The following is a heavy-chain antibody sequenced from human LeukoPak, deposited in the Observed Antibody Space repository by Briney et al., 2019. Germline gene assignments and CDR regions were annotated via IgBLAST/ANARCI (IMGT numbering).Heavy chain of an antibody. V-gene: IGHV4-59*01. CDR3: ARMSIYYYMDV. J-gene: IGHJ6*03. CDR2: IYYSGTT. Sequence: PSETLSLTCSVSGASISRYYWSWIRQPPGKGLEWIGYIYYSGTTNYNPSLKSRATISVDTSQNQFSLKLSSVTAADTAMYYCARMSIYYYMDVWAKGTTVTISS. CDR1: GASISRYY.